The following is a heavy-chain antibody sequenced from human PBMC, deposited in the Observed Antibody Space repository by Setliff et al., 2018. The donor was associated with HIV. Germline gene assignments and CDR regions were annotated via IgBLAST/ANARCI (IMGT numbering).Heavy chain of an antibody. D-gene: IGHD3-10*01. CDR2: LHLSGDT. CDR3: ARAASYYGSGSHYWYGMDV. J-gene: IGHJ6*01. V-gene: IGHV4-61*02. Sequence: PSETLSLTCTVSGDSINSGTYYWSWIRQPAGKGLEWIGRLHLSGDTNYNPSLKSRVTMSIDTSKNQFSLKLSSVTAADTAVYYCARAASYYGSGSHYWYGMDVWGQGTTVTVSS. CDR1: GDSINSGTYY.